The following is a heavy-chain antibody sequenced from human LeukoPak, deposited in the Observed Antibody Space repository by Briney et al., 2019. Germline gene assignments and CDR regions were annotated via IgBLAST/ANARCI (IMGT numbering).Heavy chain of an antibody. J-gene: IGHJ4*02. CDR3: ARDPRGSGSYYSDFDY. CDR1: GGSISSYY. V-gene: IGHV4-4*07. Sequence: SETLSLTCTVSGGSISSYYWSWIRQSAGKGLEWIGRVYTSGSTNYNASLQSRVTMSVDTSKNQFSLKLSSVTAADTAVYYCARDPRGSGSYYSDFDYWGQGTLVTVSS. D-gene: IGHD3-10*01. CDR2: VYTSGST.